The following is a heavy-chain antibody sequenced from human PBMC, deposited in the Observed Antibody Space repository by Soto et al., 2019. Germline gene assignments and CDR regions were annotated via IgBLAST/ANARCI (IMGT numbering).Heavy chain of an antibody. V-gene: IGHV1-2*02. D-gene: IGHD2-2*01. CDR2: INPNTGGT. CDR3: ARERYQVISDGMEV. CDR1: GFSLTGYY. J-gene: IGHJ6*02. Sequence: ASVKASCKASGFSLTGYYFHWIRAAPGQGLEWLGWINPNTGGTTYAQKFQGRVTLTWDTSINTAYMELSSLRPDDTAMYYCARERYQVISDGMEVWGQGTSVTVSS.